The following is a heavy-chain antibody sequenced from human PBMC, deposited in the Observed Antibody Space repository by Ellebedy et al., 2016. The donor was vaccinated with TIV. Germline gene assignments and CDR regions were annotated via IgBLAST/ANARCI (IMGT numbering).Heavy chain of an antibody. CDR2: MNPNSGNT. D-gene: IGHD2-15*01. CDR1: GYTFTSYD. J-gene: IGHJ2*01. V-gene: IGHV1-8*01. Sequence: ASVKVSCXASGYTFTSYDINWVRQATGQGLEWMGWMNPNSGNTGYAQKFQGRVTMTRNTSISTAYMELSSLRSEDTAVYYCARPRYCSGGSCYSVFDLWGRGTLVTVSS. CDR3: ARPRYCSGGSCYSVFDL.